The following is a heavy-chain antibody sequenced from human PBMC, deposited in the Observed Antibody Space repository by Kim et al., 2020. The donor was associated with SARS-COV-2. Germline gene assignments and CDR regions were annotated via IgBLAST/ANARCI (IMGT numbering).Heavy chain of an antibody. J-gene: IGHJ6*02. CDR2: ISSSSYT. CDR1: GFTFSDYY. D-gene: IGHD3-16*02. CDR3: ARVGYDYVWGSYRDYYYYGMDL. Sequence: GGSLRLSCAASGFTFSDYYMSWIRQAPGKGLEWVSYISSSSYTNYADSVKGRFTISRDNAKNSLYLQMNSLRAEDTAVYYCARVGYDYVWGSYRDYYYYGMDLWGQGTTVTVPS. V-gene: IGHV3-11*05.